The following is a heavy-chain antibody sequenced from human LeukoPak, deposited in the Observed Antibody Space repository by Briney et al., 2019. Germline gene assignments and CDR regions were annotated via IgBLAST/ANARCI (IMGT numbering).Heavy chain of an antibody. CDR1: GGSISSYY. V-gene: IGHV4-59*01. D-gene: IGHD3-22*01. CDR2: IYYSGST. J-gene: IGHJ4*02. CDR3: AREWVTYDSSGYYRYFDY. Sequence: SETLSLTCTVSGGSISSYYWSWIRQPPGKGLEWIGYIYYSGSTNYNPSLKSRVTISVDTSKNQFSLKLSSVTAADTAVYYCAREWVTYDSSGYYRYFDYWGQGTLVTVSS.